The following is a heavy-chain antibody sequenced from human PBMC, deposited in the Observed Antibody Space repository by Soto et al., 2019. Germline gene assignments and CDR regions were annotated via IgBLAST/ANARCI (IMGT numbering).Heavy chain of an antibody. Sequence: GGSLRLSCAASGFTFSSYAMSWVRQAPGKGLEWVSAISGSGGSTYYADSVKGRFTISRDNSKNTLYLQMNSLRAEDTAVYYCAKVLPRQLWGSYYYYYGMDVWGQGTTVTVSS. CDR3: AKVLPRQLWGSYYYYYGMDV. J-gene: IGHJ6*02. CDR1: GFTFSSYA. D-gene: IGHD5-18*01. CDR2: ISGSGGST. V-gene: IGHV3-23*01.